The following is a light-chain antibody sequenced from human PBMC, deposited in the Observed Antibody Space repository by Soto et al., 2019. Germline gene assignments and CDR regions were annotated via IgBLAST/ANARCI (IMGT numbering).Light chain of an antibody. CDR2: DAS. CDR3: QQYNSYFWT. V-gene: IGKV1-5*01. J-gene: IGKJ1*01. Sequence: IQLTQSPSTLSASVGDRVTITCRASQSISSWLAWYQQKPGKAPKLLSYDASSLESGVPSRFSGSGSGTEFTLTISSLQPDDFETYYCQQYNSYFWTFGQGTKVDIK. CDR1: QSISSW.